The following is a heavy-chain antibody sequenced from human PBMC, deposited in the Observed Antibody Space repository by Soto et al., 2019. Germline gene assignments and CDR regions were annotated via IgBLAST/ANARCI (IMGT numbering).Heavy chain of an antibody. J-gene: IGHJ4*02. CDR2: ISGGGRPI. Sequence: EVQLVESGGGSVQPGGSLRLSCAASGFTFSTFSMNWVRQAPGRGLEWISYISGGGRPISYADSVKGRFTISRDNAKNALYLHMDSLTDEDTAVYYCARDLGWAVDIWGQGTLVTVSS. D-gene: IGHD6-19*01. V-gene: IGHV3-48*02. CDR3: ARDLGWAVDI. CDR1: GFTFSTFS.